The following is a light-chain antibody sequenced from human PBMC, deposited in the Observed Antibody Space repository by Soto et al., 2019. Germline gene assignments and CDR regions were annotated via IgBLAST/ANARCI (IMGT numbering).Light chain of an antibody. CDR2: DAS. CDR3: QQRSNLPPYT. J-gene: IGKJ2*01. Sequence: EIVLTQSPATLSLSPGERATLSCRASQSVSSDLAWYQQKPGQAPRLLIYDASNRATGIPARFSGSGSGTDFTLTISSLEPEDFAVYYCQQRSNLPPYTFGQATKPAIK. CDR1: QSVSSD. V-gene: IGKV3-11*01.